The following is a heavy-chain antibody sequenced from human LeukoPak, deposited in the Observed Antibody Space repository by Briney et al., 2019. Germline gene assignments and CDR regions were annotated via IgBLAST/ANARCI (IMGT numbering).Heavy chain of an antibody. Sequence: GESLKISCKGSGYSFTSYWIGWVRQMPGKGLEWMGIIFPGDSDTRYSPSFQGQVTISADKSISTAYLQWSSLKASDTAMYYCARHQNSRRYSGYDYDYYYGMDVWGQGTTVTVSS. CDR3: ARHQNSRRYSGYDYDYYYGMDV. CDR1: GYSFTSYW. V-gene: IGHV5-51*01. CDR2: IFPGDSDT. J-gene: IGHJ6*02. D-gene: IGHD5-12*01.